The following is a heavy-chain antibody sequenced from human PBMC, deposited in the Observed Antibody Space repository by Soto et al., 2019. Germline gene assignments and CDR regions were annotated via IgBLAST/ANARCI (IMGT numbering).Heavy chain of an antibody. CDR2: LSPDGSDK. Sequence: PGGSLRLSCAASGFTFSNYAMSWVRQAPGKGLEWVAVLSPDGSDKYSADSVKGRFTISRDHSRNTLYLQMNSLRAEDTAVYYCVKGNRLIPAVYFDYWGQGTLVTVSS. CDR1: GFTFSNYA. D-gene: IGHD2-2*01. V-gene: IGHV3-30*18. J-gene: IGHJ4*02. CDR3: VKGNRLIPAVYFDY.